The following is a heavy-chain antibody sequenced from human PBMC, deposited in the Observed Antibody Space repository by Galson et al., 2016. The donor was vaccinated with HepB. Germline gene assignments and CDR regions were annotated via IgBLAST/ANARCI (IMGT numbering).Heavy chain of an antibody. Sequence: SLRLSCAASGFAVNTIDMSWVRQAPQKGLEWVSVTWAGGRTDYEDAAEGRFTVSRDTSKNTLFLQMNARRGEETAVYYCAQNRQVESRFDVSASLDFWGRGTLVTVSS. D-gene: IGHD3-16*01. CDR2: TWAGGRT. CDR3: AQNRQVESRFDVSASLDF. V-gene: IGHV3-66*01. CDR1: GFAVNTID. J-gene: IGHJ4*02.